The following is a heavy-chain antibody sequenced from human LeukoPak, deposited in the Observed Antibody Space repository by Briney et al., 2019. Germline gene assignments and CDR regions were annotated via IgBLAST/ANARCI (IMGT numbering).Heavy chain of an antibody. D-gene: IGHD3-3*01. CDR2: IYYSGNT. V-gene: IGHV4-30-4*08. CDR1: GASINSGDFF. J-gene: IGHJ4*02. Sequence: TASETLSLTCTVSGASINSGDFFWSWIRQAPGQGLEWIGNIYYSGNTSSNPSLRSRTTLSVDTSKNEFSLRLRSVTAADTAVYYCARVGLDLRSSSVFDHWGQGTLVTVSS. CDR3: ARVGLDLRSSSVFDH.